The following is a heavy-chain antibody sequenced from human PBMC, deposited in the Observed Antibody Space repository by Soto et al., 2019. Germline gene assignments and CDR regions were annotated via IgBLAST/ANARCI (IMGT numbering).Heavy chain of an antibody. Sequence: SETLSLTCTVSGGSVSSFHWSWIRQSPGKGLEWIGYVFYTGNTKYNPALKRRVTISVDTSKKQFSLKLSPVSAADTGLYYCARSYSGTFYGYDIWGQGNLVTVSS. CDR2: VFYTGNT. D-gene: IGHD1-26*01. CDR1: GGSVSSFH. J-gene: IGHJ4*02. V-gene: IGHV4-59*02. CDR3: ARSYSGTFYGYDI.